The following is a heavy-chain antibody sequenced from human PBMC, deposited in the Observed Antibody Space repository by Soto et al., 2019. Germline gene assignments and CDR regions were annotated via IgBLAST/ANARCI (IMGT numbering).Heavy chain of an antibody. CDR1: GYTFTSYY. CDR2: INPSGGST. CDR3: ARDVEYYYDSSGYYRTSPFDY. D-gene: IGHD3-22*01. V-gene: IGHV1-46*01. Sequence: GASVKVSCKASGYTFTSYYMHWVRQAPGQGLEWMGIINPSGGSTSYAQKFQGRVTMTRDTSTSTVYMELSSLRSEDTAVYYCARDVEYYYDSSGYYRTSPFDYWGQGTLVTVSS. J-gene: IGHJ4*02.